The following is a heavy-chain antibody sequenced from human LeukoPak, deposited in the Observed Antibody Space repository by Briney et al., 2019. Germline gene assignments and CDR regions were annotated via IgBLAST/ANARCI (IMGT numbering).Heavy chain of an antibody. D-gene: IGHD1-20*01. CDR1: GFTFSSDG. Sequence: GGSLRLSCAASGFTFSSDGIHWVRQAPGKGLESVAFVSNNGIDKHYGDSVQGRFSISRDNSKNTLYLEMKSLRVEDTAMYYCAKGITRDSYYLDYWGQGTLVTVSS. J-gene: IGHJ4*02. CDR2: VSNNGIDK. V-gene: IGHV3-30*02. CDR3: AKGITRDSYYLDY.